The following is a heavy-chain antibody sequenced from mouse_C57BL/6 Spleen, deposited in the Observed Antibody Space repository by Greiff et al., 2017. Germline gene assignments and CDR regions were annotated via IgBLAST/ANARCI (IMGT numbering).Heavy chain of an antibody. CDR2: INPNNGGT. D-gene: IGHD4-1*01. J-gene: IGHJ2*01. CDR3: AINWYFDY. V-gene: IGHV1-26*01. CDR1: GYTFTDYY. Sequence: EVKLQQSGPELVKPGASVKISCKASGYTFTDYYMNWVKQSHGRSLEWVGDINPNNGGTSYNQKFKDKATLTVDKASSTAYMELRSLNSEDSAVYYCAINWYFDYWGQGTTLTFSS.